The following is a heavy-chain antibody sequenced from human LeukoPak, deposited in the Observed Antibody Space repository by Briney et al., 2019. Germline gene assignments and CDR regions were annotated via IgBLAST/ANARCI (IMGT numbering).Heavy chain of an antibody. D-gene: IGHD1-26*01. CDR2: ISSSSSSYI. J-gene: IGHJ4*02. CDR1: GFTFSSYS. Sequence: GGSLRLSCAASGFTFSSYSMNWVRQAPGKGLEWVSSISSSSSSYIYYADSVKGRFTISRDNAKNSLYLQMNSLRAEDTAVYYCARDSGSGSYARSFDYWGQGTLVTVSS. V-gene: IGHV3-21*01. CDR3: ARDSGSGSYARSFDY.